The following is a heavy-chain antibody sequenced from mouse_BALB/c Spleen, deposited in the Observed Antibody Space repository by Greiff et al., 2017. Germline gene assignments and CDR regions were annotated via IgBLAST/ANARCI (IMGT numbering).Heavy chain of an antibody. CDR1: GFSLTSYG. Sequence: VNVVESGPGLVAPSQSLSITCTVSGFSLTSYGVHWVRQPPGKGLEWLGVIWAGGSTNYNSVLMSRLSISKDNSKSQVFLKMNSLQTDDTAMYYCARAYYGSSYFDYWGQGTTLTVSS. D-gene: IGHD1-1*01. V-gene: IGHV2-9*02. CDR3: ARAYYGSSYFDY. CDR2: IWAGGST. J-gene: IGHJ2*01.